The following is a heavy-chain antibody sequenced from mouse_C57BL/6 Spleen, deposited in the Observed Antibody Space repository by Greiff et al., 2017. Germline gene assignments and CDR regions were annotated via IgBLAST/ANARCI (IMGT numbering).Heavy chain of an antibody. D-gene: IGHD1-1*01. CDR2: IYPGSGNT. CDR1: GYTFTDYY. Sequence: VKLMESGAELVRPGASVKLSCKASGYTFTDYYINWVKQRPGQGLEWIARIYPGSGNTYYNEKFKGKATLTAEKSSSTAYMQLSSLTSEDSAVYFCARVHYGSSYAWYFDVWGTGTTVTVSS. J-gene: IGHJ1*03. V-gene: IGHV1-76*01. CDR3: ARVHYGSSYAWYFDV.